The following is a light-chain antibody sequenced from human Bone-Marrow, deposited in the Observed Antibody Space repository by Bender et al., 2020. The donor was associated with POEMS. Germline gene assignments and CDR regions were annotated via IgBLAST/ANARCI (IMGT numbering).Light chain of an antibody. Sequence: QSVLTQPPSVSGAPGQRVTISCTGTSSDIGAGYDVHWYQQLPGTAPKLLIYKNKNRPSGVSDRFSASRSGTSASLAITGLQAEDEGDYYCQSYDNSLGGWVFGGGTKLTVL. CDR3: QSYDNSLGGWV. CDR2: KNK. J-gene: IGLJ3*02. V-gene: IGLV1-40*01. CDR1: SSDIGAGYD.